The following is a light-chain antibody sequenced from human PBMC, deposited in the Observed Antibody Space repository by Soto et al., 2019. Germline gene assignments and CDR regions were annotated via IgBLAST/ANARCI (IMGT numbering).Light chain of an antibody. CDR1: QSVGNL. CDR3: QKSGS. V-gene: IGKV3-11*01. CDR2: DVV. J-gene: IGKJ2*01. Sequence: EIVLTQSPVTLSVSPGERATLSCRASQSVGNLLAWYQQRPGQAPRLLMYDVVNRATGIPARFSGSGSGTDFTLTISRLETEDSAVYYCQKSGSFGQGTKLEIK.